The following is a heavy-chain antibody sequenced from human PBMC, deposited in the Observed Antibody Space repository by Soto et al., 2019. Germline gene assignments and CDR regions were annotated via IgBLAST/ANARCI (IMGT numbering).Heavy chain of an antibody. Sequence: QVQLVQSGAEVKKPGASVKVSCKASGYTFTSYYMHWVRQAPGQGLEWMGIINPSCGSTSYAQKFRGRVTMTRDTSTSTVDMELSSLRSEDTEVYYCARSASPGVVRYFDCLPSSGMHVWGQGTTVTVFS. CDR1: GYTFTSYY. CDR3: ARSASPGVVRYFDCLPSSGMHV. J-gene: IGHJ6*02. CDR2: INPSCGST. V-gene: IGHV1-46*01. D-gene: IGHD3-9*01.